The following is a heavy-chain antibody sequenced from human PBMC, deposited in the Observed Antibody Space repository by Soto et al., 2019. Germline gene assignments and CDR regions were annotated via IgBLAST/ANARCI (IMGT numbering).Heavy chain of an antibody. CDR3: AHIGGLEQWLYRLDP. Sequence: QITLKESGPSLVKPTQTLTLTCRFSGFSLTTTGVGVVWIRQPPGKALEWLALIYWDDDKDYSPSLMTRRTLTTNTTRPQALLSLTHIDRTHTDTYFYAHIGGLEQWLYRLDPWGQGTMVPVSS. CDR1: GFSLTTTGVG. J-gene: IGHJ5*02. D-gene: IGHD6-19*01. V-gene: IGHV2-5*02. CDR2: IYWDDDK.